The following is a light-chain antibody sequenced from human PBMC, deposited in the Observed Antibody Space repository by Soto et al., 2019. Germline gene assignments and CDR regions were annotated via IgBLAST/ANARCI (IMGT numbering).Light chain of an antibody. CDR2: GAS. CDR1: QSVSSN. CDR3: KNNVNWPLI. V-gene: IGKV3-15*01. J-gene: IGKJ4*01. Sequence: EIVMTQSPATLPVSPGERATLSCRASQSVSSNLAWYQQKPGQAPRFLIYGASTRATGIPARFSGSGSGTEFTLTFTGLKSEVFEVYNCKNNVNWPLIFGGGTKVRSN.